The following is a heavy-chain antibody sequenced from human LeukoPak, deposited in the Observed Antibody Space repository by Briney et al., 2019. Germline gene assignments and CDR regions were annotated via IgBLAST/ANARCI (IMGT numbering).Heavy chain of an antibody. V-gene: IGHV4-30-4*01. Sequence: SELWCFTFIPPPGSPTILAYSWICIPQPPAQRPVRSPDIHYSGSTYYNLSLKSRVTISVDTSKNQFSLKLSSVTAADTAVYYCARADIVLMVYAAPWFDPWGQGTLVTVSS. D-gene: IGHD2-8*01. CDR1: PGSPTILAYS. CDR2: IHYSGST. J-gene: IGHJ5*02. CDR3: ARADIVLMVYAAPWFDP.